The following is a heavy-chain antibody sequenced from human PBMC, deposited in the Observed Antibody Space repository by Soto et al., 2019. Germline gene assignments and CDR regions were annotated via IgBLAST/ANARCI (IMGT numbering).Heavy chain of an antibody. CDR1: GGSISSYY. CDR2: IYYSGST. V-gene: IGHV4-59*01. Sequence: SETLSLTCTVSGGSISSYYWSWIRQPPGKGLEWIGYIYYSGSTNYNPSLKSRVTISVDTSKNQFSLKLSSVTAADTAVYYCARVGYYDDSSGYYYYFDDWGQGTLVTVPS. CDR3: ARVGYYDDSSGYYYYFDD. D-gene: IGHD3-22*01. J-gene: IGHJ4*02.